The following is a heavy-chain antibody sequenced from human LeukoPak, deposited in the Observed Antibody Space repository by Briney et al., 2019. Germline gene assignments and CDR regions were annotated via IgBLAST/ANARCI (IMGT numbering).Heavy chain of an antibody. CDR3: ARERSAMVTGFDY. Sequence: GGSLRLSCAASGFTFSSHSMNWVRQAPGKGLEWVSSISSSSSYIYYADSVKGRFTISRDNAKNSLYLQMNSLRAEDTAVYYCARERSAMVTGFDYWGQGTLVTVSS. D-gene: IGHD5-18*01. CDR2: ISSSSSYI. J-gene: IGHJ4*02. CDR1: GFTFSSHS. V-gene: IGHV3-21*01.